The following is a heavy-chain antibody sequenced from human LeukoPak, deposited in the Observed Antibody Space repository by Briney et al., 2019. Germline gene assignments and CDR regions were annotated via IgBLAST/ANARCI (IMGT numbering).Heavy chain of an antibody. D-gene: IGHD1-26*01. Sequence: LAGGSLRLSCAASGFTFSSYWMSWVRQAPGKGLEWVANIKQDGSEKYYVDSVKGRFTISRDNAKNSLYLQMNSLRAEGTAVYYCARGSRWELLLDYYGMDVWGQGTTVTVSS. CDR1: GFTFSSYW. J-gene: IGHJ6*02. CDR2: IKQDGSEK. V-gene: IGHV3-7*01. CDR3: ARGSRWELLLDYYGMDV.